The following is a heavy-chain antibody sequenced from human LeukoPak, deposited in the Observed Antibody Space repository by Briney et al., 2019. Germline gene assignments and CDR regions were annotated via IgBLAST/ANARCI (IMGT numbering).Heavy chain of an antibody. V-gene: IGHV3-23*01. D-gene: IGHD3-22*01. CDR3: AKKATAYYYDSIGYFPVGY. CDR1: GFTFSSYA. Sequence: GGSLRLSCAASGFTFSSYAMSWVRQAPGNGLEWVSAISGSGGSTYYADSVKGRFTISRDNSKNTLYLQMNSLRAEDTAVYYCAKKATAYYYDSIGYFPVGYWGQGTLVTVSS. CDR2: ISGSGGST. J-gene: IGHJ4*02.